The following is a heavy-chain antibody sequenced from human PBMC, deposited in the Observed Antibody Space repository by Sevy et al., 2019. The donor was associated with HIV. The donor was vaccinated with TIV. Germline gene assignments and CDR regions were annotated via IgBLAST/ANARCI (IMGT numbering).Heavy chain of an antibody. D-gene: IGHD3-22*01. J-gene: IGHJ4*02. CDR1: GYTLTELS. CDR3: ATTKDYYDSSGCPFDY. V-gene: IGHV1-24*01. CDR2: FDPEDGET. Sequence: ASVKVSCKVSGYTLTELSMHWVRQAPRKGLEWIGSFDPEDGETIYAQKFQGRVTMTEDTSADTAYMELSSLRSEDTAVYFCATTKDYYDSSGCPFDYWGQGTLVTVSS.